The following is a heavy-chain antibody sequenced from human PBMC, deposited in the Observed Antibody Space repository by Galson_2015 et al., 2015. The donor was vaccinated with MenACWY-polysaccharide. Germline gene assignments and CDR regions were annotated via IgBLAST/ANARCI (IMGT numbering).Heavy chain of an antibody. CDR1: GFIFTNHW. Sequence: SLRLSCATSGFIFTNHWMSWVRQAPGKGLEWVANIRQDGFEKYHVDSVKGRFTISRDNAENSVFLQMNSLRVEDTAVYYCAREGLVEAFENGGQGTMVTVSS. V-gene: IGHV3-7*01. J-gene: IGHJ3*02. D-gene: IGHD6-19*01. CDR2: IRQDGFEK. CDR3: AREGLVEAFEN.